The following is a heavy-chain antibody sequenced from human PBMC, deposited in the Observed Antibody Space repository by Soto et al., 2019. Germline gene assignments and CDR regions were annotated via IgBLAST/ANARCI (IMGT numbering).Heavy chain of an antibody. CDR3: ARSQGGSSSLDIYYYYYYGMDV. Sequence: QVQLVQSGAEVKKPGSSVKVSCKAPGGTFSTYAISWVRQAPGQGLEWMGGVIPIFGTPKYAQKFQVRVTITADESTSTGYMELRSLRSEDTAVYYCARSQGGSSSLDIYYYYYYGMDVWGQGTKVTVSS. V-gene: IGHV1-69*01. D-gene: IGHD2-15*01. CDR1: GGTFSTYA. CDR2: VIPIFGTP. J-gene: IGHJ6*02.